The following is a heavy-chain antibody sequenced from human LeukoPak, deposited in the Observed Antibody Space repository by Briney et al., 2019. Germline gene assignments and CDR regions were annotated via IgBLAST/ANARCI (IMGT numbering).Heavy chain of an antibody. Sequence: EASVKVSCKASGYTFPSYFMHWVRQAPGQGLEWMGGIIPIFGTANYAQKFQGRVTITADESTSTAYMELSSLRSEDTAVYYCARDLEGSSNPFDYWGQGTLVTVSS. CDR3: ARDLEGSSNPFDY. CDR2: IIPIFGTA. J-gene: IGHJ4*02. CDR1: GYTFPSYF. V-gene: IGHV1-69*13.